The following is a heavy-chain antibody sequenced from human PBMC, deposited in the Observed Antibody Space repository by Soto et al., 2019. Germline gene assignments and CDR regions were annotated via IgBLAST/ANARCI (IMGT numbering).Heavy chain of an antibody. CDR3: VQTTGWPGFDF. D-gene: IGHD6-19*01. CDR1: GFAVSSKY. CDR2: IYGGGTT. Sequence: EVQLVESGGGLIQPGGSPRLSCAASGFAVSSKYMTWVRQAPGKGLEWVSVIYGGGTTYYACSVKGRFTISRDTSKNTFYLQMNSLRAEDTAVYYCVQTTGWPGFDFWGQGTQLTVSS. V-gene: IGHV3-53*01. J-gene: IGHJ4*02.